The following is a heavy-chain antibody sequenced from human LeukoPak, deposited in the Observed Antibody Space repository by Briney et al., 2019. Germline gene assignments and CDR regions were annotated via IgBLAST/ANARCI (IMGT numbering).Heavy chain of an antibody. CDR3: ARVIAALGY. CDR1: GFTFSSYS. V-gene: IGHV3-48*01. J-gene: IGHJ4*02. CDR2: ISSSSSTI. Sequence: GGSLRLSCAASGFTFSSYSMNWVRQAPGKGLEWVSYISSSSSTIYYADSVKGRFTISRDNAKNSLYLQMNSLRAEDTAVYYCARVIAALGYWGQGTLVTVSS. D-gene: IGHD6-13*01.